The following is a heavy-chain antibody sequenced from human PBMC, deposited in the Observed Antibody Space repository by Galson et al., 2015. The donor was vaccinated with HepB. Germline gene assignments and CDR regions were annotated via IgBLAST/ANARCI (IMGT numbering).Heavy chain of an antibody. CDR3: AHRQGEITMVRDHNWFDP. J-gene: IGHJ5*02. CDR2: IYWDDDK. CDR1: GFSLSTSGVG. V-gene: IGHV2-5*02. D-gene: IGHD3-10*01. Sequence: PALVKPTQTLTLTCTFSGFSLSTSGVGVGWIRQPPGKALEWLALIYWDDDKRYSPSLKSRLTITKDTSKNQVVLTMTNMDPVDTATYYCAHRQGEITMVRDHNWFDPWGQGTLVTVSS.